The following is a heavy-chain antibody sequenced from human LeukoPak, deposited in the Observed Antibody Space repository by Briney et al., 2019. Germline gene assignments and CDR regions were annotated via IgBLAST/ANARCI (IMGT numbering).Heavy chain of an antibody. J-gene: IGHJ4*02. Sequence: SETLSLTCAVFGGSFSGYYWSWIRQPPGKGLEWIGEINHSGSTNSNPSLKSRITISVDTSKNQFSLKLSSVTAADTAVYYCARGRYSSSALVDYWGQGTLVTVSS. D-gene: IGHD6-6*01. V-gene: IGHV4-34*01. CDR1: GGSFSGYY. CDR3: ARGRYSSSALVDY. CDR2: INHSGST.